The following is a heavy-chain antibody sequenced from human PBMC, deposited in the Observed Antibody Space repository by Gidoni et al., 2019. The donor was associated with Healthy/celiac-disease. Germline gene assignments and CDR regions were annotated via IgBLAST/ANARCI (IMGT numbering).Heavy chain of an antibody. CDR1: GFTFSSYA. CDR3: AKALILGYYYYGMDV. J-gene: IGHJ6*02. V-gene: IGHV3-23*01. Sequence: EVQLLESGGGLVQPGGSLRLRCAASGFTFSSYAMSWVRQAPGKGLEWVSAISCSGGSTYYADSVQGRFTISRDNSKNTLYLQMNSLRAEDTAVYYCAKALILGYYYYGMDVWGQGTTVTVSS. CDR2: ISCSGGST. D-gene: IGHD2-8*01.